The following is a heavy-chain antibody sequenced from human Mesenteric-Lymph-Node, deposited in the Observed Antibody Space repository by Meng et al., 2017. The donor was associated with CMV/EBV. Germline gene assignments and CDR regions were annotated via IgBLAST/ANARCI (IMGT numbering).Heavy chain of an antibody. CDR1: GGSFSGYY. V-gene: IGHV4-34*01. D-gene: IGHD2-2*01. J-gene: IGHJ6*02. Sequence: SETLSLTCAVYGGSFSGYYWSWIRQPPGKGLEWIGEINHSGSTNYNPSLKSRVTISVDTSKNQFSLKLSSVTDADTAVYYCARGPYCSSTSCYYYYYGMDVWGQGTTVTVSS. CDR3: ARGPYCSSTSCYYYYYGMDV. CDR2: INHSGST.